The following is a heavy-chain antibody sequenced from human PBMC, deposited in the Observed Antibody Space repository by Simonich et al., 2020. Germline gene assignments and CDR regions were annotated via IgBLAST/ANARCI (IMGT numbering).Heavy chain of an antibody. J-gene: IGHJ4*02. CDR1: GGPISSYY. CDR3: ARHDRWLQFYFDY. D-gene: IGHD5-12*01. V-gene: IGHV4-59*08. CDR2: IDYSSST. Sequence: QVQLQESGPGLVKPSETLSLTCTVSGGPISSYYWSWIRQPPGKGLEWIGYIDYSSSTNYNPSLKSRVTISVDTSKNQFSLKLSSVTAADTAVYYCARHDRWLQFYFDYWGQGTLVTVSS.